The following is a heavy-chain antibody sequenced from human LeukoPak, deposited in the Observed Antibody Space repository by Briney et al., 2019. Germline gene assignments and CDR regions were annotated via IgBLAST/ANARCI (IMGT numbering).Heavy chain of an antibody. J-gene: IGHJ4*02. Sequence: PSETLSLTCTVSGGSISSGGYYWSWIRQHPGKGLERIGYIYYSGSTYYNPSLKSRVTISVDTSKNQFSLKLSSVTAADTAVYYCARGGTSIDFDYWGQGTLVTVSS. CDR3: ARGGTSIDFDY. CDR1: GGSISSGGYY. CDR2: IYYSGST. D-gene: IGHD3-16*01. V-gene: IGHV4-31*03.